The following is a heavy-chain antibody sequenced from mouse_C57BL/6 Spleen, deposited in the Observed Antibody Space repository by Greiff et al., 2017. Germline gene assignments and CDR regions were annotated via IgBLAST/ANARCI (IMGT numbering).Heavy chain of an antibody. J-gene: IGHJ4*01. CDR1: GYTFTSYT. CDR3: ARSDFYYDSPYAMDY. D-gene: IGHD1-1*01. Sequence: QVQLQQSGAELARPGASVKMSCKASGYTFTSYTMHWVKQRPGQGLEWIGYITPSSGYTKYNQKFKDKATLTADKSSSTAYMQLSSLTSEDSAFYYCARSDFYYDSPYAMDYWGQGTSVTVSS. V-gene: IGHV1-4*01. CDR2: ITPSSGYT.